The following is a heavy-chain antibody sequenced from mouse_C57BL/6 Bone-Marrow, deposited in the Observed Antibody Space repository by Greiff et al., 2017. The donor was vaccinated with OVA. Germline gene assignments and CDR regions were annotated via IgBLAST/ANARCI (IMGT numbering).Heavy chain of an antibody. D-gene: IGHD1-1*01. CDR1: GFTFSSYA. CDR2: ISDGGSYT. Sequence: EVKLVESGGGLVKPGGSLKLSCAASGFTFSSYAMSWVRQTPEKRLEWVATISDGGSYTYYPDNVQGRFTISRDNAKNNLYLQMSHLESEDTSMYYCARALLLRFLYYAMDYWGQGTSVTVSS. J-gene: IGHJ4*01. CDR3: ARALLLRFLYYAMDY. V-gene: IGHV5-4*03.